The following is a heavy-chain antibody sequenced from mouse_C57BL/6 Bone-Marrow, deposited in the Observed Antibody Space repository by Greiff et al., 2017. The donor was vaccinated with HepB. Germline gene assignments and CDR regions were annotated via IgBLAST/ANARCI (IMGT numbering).Heavy chain of an antibody. J-gene: IGHJ2*01. CDR3: ARGRSNSPFDY. D-gene: IGHD2-5*01. CDR1: GYTFTSYW. CDR2: IDPSDSYT. V-gene: IGHV1-69*01. Sequence: VQLQQPGAELVMPGASVKLSCKASGYTFTSYWMHWVKQRPGQGLEWIGEIDPSDSYTNYNQKFKGKSTLTVDKSSSTAYMQLSSLTSEDSAVYYCARGRSNSPFDYWGQGTTLTVSS.